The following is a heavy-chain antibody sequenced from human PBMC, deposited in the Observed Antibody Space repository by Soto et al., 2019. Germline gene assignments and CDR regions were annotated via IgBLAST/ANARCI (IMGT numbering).Heavy chain of an antibody. CDR2: ITPVFGTP. D-gene: IGHD3-10*01. J-gene: IGHJ6*02. CDR1: GGTFSSYR. CDR3: ARDLPSLEVRSYGMDV. Sequence: SVKVSCKVSGGTFSSYRFSWVRQAPGQGLEWMGGITPVFGTPDYAQKFQGRVTVTADRSTNTAYMELSRLTSEDTAVYYCARDLPSLEVRSYGMDVWGQGTTVTV. V-gene: IGHV1-69*06.